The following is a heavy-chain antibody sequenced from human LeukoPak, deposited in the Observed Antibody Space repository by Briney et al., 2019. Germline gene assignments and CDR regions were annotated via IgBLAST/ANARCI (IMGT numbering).Heavy chain of an antibody. CDR2: FIPIFHTA. J-gene: IGHJ3*02. V-gene: IGHV1-69*05. CDR3: ARDIPGSSGYFNDAFHI. Sequence: SVKVSCKTSGGTFSDYAISWVRQAPGQGLEWMGRFIPIFHTANYAQKFQGRVTITTDESTNTAYMELSSLRPEDTAVYYCARDIPGSSGYFNDAFHIWGQGTMVTVSS. D-gene: IGHD3-22*01. CDR1: GGTFSDYA.